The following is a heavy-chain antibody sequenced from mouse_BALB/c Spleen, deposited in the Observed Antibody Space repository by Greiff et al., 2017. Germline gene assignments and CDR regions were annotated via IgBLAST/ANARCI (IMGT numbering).Heavy chain of an antibody. CDR2: INPGSGGT. Sequence: QVQLKESGAELVRPGTSVKVSCKASGYAFTNYLIEWVKQRPGQGLEWIGVINPGSGGTNYNEKFKGKATLTADKSSSTAYMQLSSLTSDDSAVYFCARRDYGSFYAMDYWGQGTSVTVSS. CDR3: ARRDYGSFYAMDY. V-gene: IGHV1-54*01. CDR1: GYAFTNYL. J-gene: IGHJ4*01. D-gene: IGHD1-1*01.